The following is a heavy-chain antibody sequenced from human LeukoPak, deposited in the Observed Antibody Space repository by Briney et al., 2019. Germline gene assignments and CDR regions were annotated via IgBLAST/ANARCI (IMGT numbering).Heavy chain of an antibody. J-gene: IGHJ6*02. CDR3: ARRPIKYYYYGMDV. CDR2: ISYDGSNK. CDR1: GLTFSSYG. Sequence: GSLRLSCAASGLTFSSYGMHWVRQAPGKGLEWVTVISYDGSNKYYADSVKGRFTISRDNSKNTLYLQMNSLRAEDTAVYYCARRPIKYYYYGMDVWGQGTTVTVSS. V-gene: IGHV3-30*03.